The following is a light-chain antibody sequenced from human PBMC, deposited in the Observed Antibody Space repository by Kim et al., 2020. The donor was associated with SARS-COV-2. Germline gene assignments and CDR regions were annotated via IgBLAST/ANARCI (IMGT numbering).Light chain of an antibody. CDR2: DVS. J-gene: IGKJ2*01. Sequence: DVVMTQSPLSLAVTIGQPASISCRSSLSLVNRDGNTYLNWIYQRPGQSPRRLIHDVSKRDSGVPDRFIGSGSGTDFTLKISGVEAEDVGVYYCLQGTHWPKTFGQGTKLEI. CDR3: LQGTHWPKT. CDR1: LSLVNRDGNTY. V-gene: IGKV2-30*01.